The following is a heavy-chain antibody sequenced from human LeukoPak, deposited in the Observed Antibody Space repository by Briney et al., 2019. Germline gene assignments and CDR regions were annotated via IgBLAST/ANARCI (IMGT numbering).Heavy chain of an antibody. J-gene: IGHJ3*02. Sequence: GGSLRLSCAASGFTFSSYGMHWVRQAPGKGLEWVAFIRYDGSNKYYADSVKGRFTISRDNSKNTLYLQMNSLRAEDTAVYYCAKDIYYDSSGYYYDAFDIWGQGTMVTVSS. V-gene: IGHV3-30*02. CDR3: AKDIYYDSSGYYYDAFDI. CDR2: IRYDGSNK. CDR1: GFTFSSYG. D-gene: IGHD3-22*01.